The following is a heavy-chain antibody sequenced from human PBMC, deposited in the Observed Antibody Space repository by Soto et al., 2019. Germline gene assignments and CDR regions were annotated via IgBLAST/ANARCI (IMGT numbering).Heavy chain of an antibody. J-gene: IGHJ4*02. CDR2: INAGNGNT. CDR3: ARDGAVAGDSNFDY. D-gene: IGHD6-19*01. V-gene: IGHV1-3*01. Sequence: ASVKVSCKASGYTFSSYAMHWVRQAPGQRLEWMGWINAGNGNTKYSQKFQGRVTITRDTSASTAYMELSSLRSEDTAVYYCARDGAVAGDSNFDYWGQGTLVTVSS. CDR1: GYTFSSYA.